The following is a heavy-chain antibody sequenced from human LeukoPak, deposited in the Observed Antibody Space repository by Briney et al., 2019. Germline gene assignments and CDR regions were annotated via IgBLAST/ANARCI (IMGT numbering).Heavy chain of an antibody. V-gene: IGHV1-3*01. CDR2: INAGNGNT. J-gene: IGHJ5*02. D-gene: IGHD2-21*02. CDR3: ARDGGVVVTAPNWFDP. Sequence: ASVKVSCTASGYTFTSYAMHWVRQAPGQRLEWMGWINAGNGNTKYSQTFQGRVTITRDTSASTAYMELSSLRSEDTAVYYCARDGGVVVTAPNWFDPWGQGTLVTVSS. CDR1: GYTFTSYA.